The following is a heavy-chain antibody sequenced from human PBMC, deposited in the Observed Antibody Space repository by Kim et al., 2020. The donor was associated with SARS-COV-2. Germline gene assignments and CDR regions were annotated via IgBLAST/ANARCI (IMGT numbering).Heavy chain of an antibody. CDR3: AKDYCSSASCYGSYYYFYAMAG. V-gene: IGHV3-30*18. CDR1: RFTFTDYG. D-gene: IGHD2-2*01. CDR2: ISYDGNNK. Sequence: GGSLRLSCAASRFTFTDYGMHWVRQAPGKGLEWVAFISYDGNNKYYAASVKGRFTISRDNLRHTVYLQMNSLRDDDTSVYYCAKDYCSSASCYGSYYYFYAMAGWGEGTTVTVS. J-gene: IGHJ6*02.